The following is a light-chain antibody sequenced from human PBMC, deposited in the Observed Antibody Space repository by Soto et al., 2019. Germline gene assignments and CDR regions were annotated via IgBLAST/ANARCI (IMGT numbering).Light chain of an antibody. CDR2: EDT. CDR3: CSYATSSTYV. Sequence: QSALTQPASVSGSPGQSIAISCTGTSSDVGSYNLVSWYQQHPGKAPKLMIYEDTTRPSGVSDRFSGSKSGNTASLTISGLQAEDEADYYCCSYATSSTYVFGTGTKLTVL. V-gene: IGLV2-23*01. J-gene: IGLJ1*01. CDR1: SSDVGSYNL.